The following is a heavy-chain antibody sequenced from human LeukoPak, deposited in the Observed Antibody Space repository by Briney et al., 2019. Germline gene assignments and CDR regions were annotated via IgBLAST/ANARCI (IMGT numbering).Heavy chain of an antibody. V-gene: IGHV4-38-2*02. Sequence: PSETLSLTCTVSGYSISSGYYWGWIRQPPGKGLEWIGSIYHSGSTYYNPSLKSRVTISVDTSKNQFSLKLSSVTAADTAVYYCARGGWSHYYGMDVWGQGTTVTVSS. J-gene: IGHJ6*02. CDR3: ARGGWSHYYGMDV. CDR2: IYHSGST. CDR1: GYSISSGYY. D-gene: IGHD6-19*01.